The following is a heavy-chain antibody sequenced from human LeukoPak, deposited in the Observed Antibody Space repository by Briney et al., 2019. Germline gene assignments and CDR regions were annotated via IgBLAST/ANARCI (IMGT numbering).Heavy chain of an antibody. CDR2: ISHSGNT. D-gene: IGHD5/OR15-5a*01. CDR3: AVNSTKHTFDI. Sequence: PSETLSLTCAVSGFSISSGHYWAWIRQSPGKGLEWIGTISHSGNTYYNSSLKSRLAVSVDTSKNHFSLNLNSLTAADTAVYHCAVNSTKHTFDIWGQGTMVTVSS. V-gene: IGHV4-38-2*01. CDR1: GFSISSGHY. J-gene: IGHJ3*02.